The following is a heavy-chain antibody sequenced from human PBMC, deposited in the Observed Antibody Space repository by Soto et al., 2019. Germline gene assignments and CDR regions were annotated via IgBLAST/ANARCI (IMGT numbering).Heavy chain of an antibody. CDR3: ARAGQDILTGYYKGRDRHFIYDY. D-gene: IGHD3-9*01. V-gene: IGHV4-59*01. J-gene: IGHJ4*02. CDR2: IYYSGST. CDR1: GGSISSYY. Sequence: SSETLSLTCTVSGGSISSYYWSWIRQPPGKGLEWIGYIYYSGSTNYNPSLKSRVTISVDTSKNQFSLKLSSVTAADTAVYYCARAGQDILTGYYKGRDRHFIYDYWGQGTLVTVSS.